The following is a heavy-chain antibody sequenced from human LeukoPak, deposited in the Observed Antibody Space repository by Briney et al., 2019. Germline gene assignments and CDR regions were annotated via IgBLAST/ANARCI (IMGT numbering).Heavy chain of an antibody. CDR3: AKDRPWLVPYYYYYGMDV. Sequence: PGRSLRLSCAASGFTFSSYGMHWVRQAPGKGLEWVAVISYDGSNKYYADSVKGRFTISRDNSKNTLYLQMNSLTAEDTAVYYCAKDRPWLVPYYYYYGMDVWGQGTTVTVSS. V-gene: IGHV3-30*18. D-gene: IGHD6-19*01. J-gene: IGHJ6*02. CDR2: ISYDGSNK. CDR1: GFTFSSYG.